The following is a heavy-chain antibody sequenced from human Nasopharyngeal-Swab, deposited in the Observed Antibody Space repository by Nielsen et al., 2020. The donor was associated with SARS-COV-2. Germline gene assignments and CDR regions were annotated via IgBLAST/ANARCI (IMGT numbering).Heavy chain of an antibody. CDR3: ARESIAAAGRDFDY. D-gene: IGHD6-13*01. CDR1: GYTFTGYY. CDR2: INPNSGGT. Sequence: ASVKVSCKASGYTFTGYYMHWVRQAPGQGLEWMGWINPNSGGTNYAQKFQGRVTMTRDTSISTAYIELSRLRSDDTAVYYCARESIAAAGRDFDYWGQGTLVTVSS. V-gene: IGHV1-2*02. J-gene: IGHJ4*02.